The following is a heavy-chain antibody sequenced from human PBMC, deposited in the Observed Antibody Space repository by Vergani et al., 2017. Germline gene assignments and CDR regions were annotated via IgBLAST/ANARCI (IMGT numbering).Heavy chain of an antibody. CDR2: INPNSGGT. CDR3: SCSRSLDYYYGMDV. D-gene: IGHD2-15*01. CDR1: GYTFIGYY. V-gene: IGHV1-2*02. J-gene: IGHJ6*02. Sequence: QVELVQSGAEVKKPGASVKVSCKASGYTFIGYYMHWVRQAPGQGLEWMGWINPNSGGTNYAQKFQGRDTMTRDTSISTADKERSRLRADDTAVYYCSCSRSLDYYYGMDVWGQ.